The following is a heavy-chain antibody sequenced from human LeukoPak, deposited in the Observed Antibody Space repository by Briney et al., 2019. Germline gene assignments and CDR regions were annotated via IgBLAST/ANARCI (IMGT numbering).Heavy chain of an antibody. Sequence: SETLSLTCTVSGGSVSSGSYYWSWIRRPPGKGLEWIGYIYYSGSTNYNPSLKSRVTISVDTSKNQFSLKLSSVTAADTAVYYCARGENYYGSGSYYNFDYWGQGTLVTVSS. CDR3: ARGENYYGSGSYYNFDY. CDR1: GGSVSSGSYY. J-gene: IGHJ4*02. V-gene: IGHV4-61*01. CDR2: IYYSGST. D-gene: IGHD3-10*01.